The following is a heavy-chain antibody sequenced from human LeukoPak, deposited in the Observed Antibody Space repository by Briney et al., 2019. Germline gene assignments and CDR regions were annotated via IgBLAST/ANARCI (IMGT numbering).Heavy chain of an antibody. D-gene: IGHD5-18*01. CDR2: IYSSGTT. V-gene: IGHV4-4*07. CDR3: ARDSEYNYGFDY. CDR1: GGSISSYY. J-gene: IGHJ4*02. Sequence: SETLSLTCTVSGGSISSYYWSWIRQPAAKGLEWIGRIYSSGTTTYNPSFKSRVTMSLDTSNNQLSLKLTSVTAADTAVYYCARDSEYNYGFDYWGQGTLVTVSS.